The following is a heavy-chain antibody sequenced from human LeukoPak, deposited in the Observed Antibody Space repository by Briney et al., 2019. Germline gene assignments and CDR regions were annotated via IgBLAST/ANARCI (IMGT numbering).Heavy chain of an antibody. CDR2: IKQDGSEK. CDR3: ARDGQQLGF. Sequence: PGGSLRLSCAASGFTFSSYWISWVRQAPGKGLEWVANIKQDGSEKYYVDSVKGRFTISRDNAKNSLYLQMNSLRAEDTAVYYCARDGQQLGFWGQGTLVTVSS. CDR1: GFTFSSYW. D-gene: IGHD6-13*01. V-gene: IGHV3-7*04. J-gene: IGHJ4*02.